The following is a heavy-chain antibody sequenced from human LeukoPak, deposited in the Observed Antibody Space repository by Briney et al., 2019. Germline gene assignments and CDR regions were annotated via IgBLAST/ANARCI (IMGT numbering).Heavy chain of an antibody. CDR2: ISSSSSYI. Sequence: PGGSLRLSCAASGFTFSSYSMNWVRQAPGKWLEWVSSISSSSSYIYYADSVKGRFTISRDNAKNSLYLQMSSLRAEDTAVYYCARFNDRLQLRGFDYWGQGTLVTVSS. V-gene: IGHV3-21*01. CDR3: ARFNDRLQLRGFDY. J-gene: IGHJ4*02. D-gene: IGHD1-1*01. CDR1: GFTFSSYS.